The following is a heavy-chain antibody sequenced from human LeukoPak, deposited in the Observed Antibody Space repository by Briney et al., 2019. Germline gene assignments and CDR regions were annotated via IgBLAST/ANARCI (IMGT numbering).Heavy chain of an antibody. CDR2: INPNSGGT. V-gene: IGHV1-2*02. CDR1: GYTFTGYY. Sequence: ASVKVSCKASGYTFTGYYMYWVRQAPGQGLEWMGWINPNSGGTNYAQKFQGRVTMTRDTSISTAYMELSGLGSDDTAVYYCGTLLSNGPFDYWGQGSLVTVSS. CDR3: GTLLSNGPFDY. J-gene: IGHJ4*02.